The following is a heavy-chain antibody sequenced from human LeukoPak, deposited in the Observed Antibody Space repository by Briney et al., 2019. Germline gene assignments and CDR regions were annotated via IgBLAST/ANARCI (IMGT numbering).Heavy chain of an antibody. Sequence: ASVKVSCKASGGTFSSYAISWVRQAPGQGLEWMGWINPNSGGTNYAQKFQGRVTMTRDTSISTAYMELSRLRSDDTAVYYCARDLYYDFWSGYPFGAFDIWGQGTMVTVSS. CDR3: ARDLYYDFWSGYPFGAFDI. CDR2: INPNSGGT. D-gene: IGHD3-3*01. V-gene: IGHV1-2*02. CDR1: GGTFSSYA. J-gene: IGHJ3*02.